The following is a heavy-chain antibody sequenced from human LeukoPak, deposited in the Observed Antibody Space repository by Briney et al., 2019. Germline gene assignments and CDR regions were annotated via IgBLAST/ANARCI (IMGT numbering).Heavy chain of an antibody. V-gene: IGHV3-30*18. Sequence: GGSLRLSCAASGFTFSSYGMHWVRQAPGKGLEWVAVISYDGSNKYYADSVKGRFTISRDNSKNTLYLQMNSLRAEDTAVYYCAKGRYYDSSGYPHFDYWGQGTLVTVSS. CDR2: ISYDGSNK. CDR1: GFTFSSYG. J-gene: IGHJ4*02. CDR3: AKGRYYDSSGYPHFDY. D-gene: IGHD3-22*01.